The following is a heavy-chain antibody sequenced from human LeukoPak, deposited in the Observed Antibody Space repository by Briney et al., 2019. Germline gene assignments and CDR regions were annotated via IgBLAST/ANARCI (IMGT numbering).Heavy chain of an antibody. CDR2: IIPIFGTA. J-gene: IGHJ4*02. V-gene: IGHV1-69*13. Sequence: SVKVSCKASGYTFTGYYMHWVRQAPGQGLEWMGGIIPIFGTANYAQKFQGRVTITADESTSTAYMELSSLRSEDTAVYYCASSRYYYDSSGYYSNYWGQGTLVTVSS. D-gene: IGHD3-22*01. CDR3: ASSRYYYDSSGYYSNY. CDR1: GYTFTGYY.